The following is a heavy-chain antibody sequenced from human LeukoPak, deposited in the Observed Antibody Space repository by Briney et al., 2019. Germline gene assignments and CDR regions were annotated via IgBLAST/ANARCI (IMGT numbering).Heavy chain of an antibody. J-gene: IGHJ4*02. V-gene: IGHV1-69*02. D-gene: IGHD5-18*01. CDR1: GGTFSSYT. CDR3: ARAGGYSYGTLGY. Sequence: ASVKVSCKASGGTFSSYTISWVRQAPGEGDEWMGRIIPILGIANYAQKFQGRVTITADKSTSTAYMELSSLRSEDTAVYYCARAGGYSYGTLGYWGQGTLVTVSS. CDR2: IIPILGIA.